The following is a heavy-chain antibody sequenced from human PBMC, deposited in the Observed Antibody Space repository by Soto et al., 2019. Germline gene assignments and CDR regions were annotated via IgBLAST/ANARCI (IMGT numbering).Heavy chain of an antibody. CDR2: INSNGAST. CDR3: ARDGAYNWFDP. V-gene: IGHV3-23*01. D-gene: IGHD1-26*01. Sequence: PGGSLRLSCVASGFTFSSYAMNWVRQAPGKGLEWVSTINSNGASTFYADSVKGRFTISRDNSKNTLYLQMNSLRAEDTAVYYCARDGAYNWFDPWGQGTLVTVSS. J-gene: IGHJ5*02. CDR1: GFTFSSYA.